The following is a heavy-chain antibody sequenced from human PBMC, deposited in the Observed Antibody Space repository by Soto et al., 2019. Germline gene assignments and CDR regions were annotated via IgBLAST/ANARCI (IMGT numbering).Heavy chain of an antibody. CDR2: MSGTSGNT. D-gene: IGHD5-18*01. CDR1: GFTFRTYA. Sequence: EVQLLESGGDLVQPGGSLRLSCAASGFTFRTYAMSWVRQAPGKGLDWVSAMSGTSGNTYYADSVKGRFTISRDNSKNTLYLQMSRLRAEDTAVYYCAKLVSYGSFDFWGQGALVTVSS. CDR3: AKLVSYGSFDF. J-gene: IGHJ4*02. V-gene: IGHV3-23*01.